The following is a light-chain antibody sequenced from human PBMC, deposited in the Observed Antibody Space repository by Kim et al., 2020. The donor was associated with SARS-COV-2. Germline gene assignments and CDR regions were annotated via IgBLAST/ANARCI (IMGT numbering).Light chain of an antibody. CDR2: AAS. V-gene: IGKV1-9*01. CDR3: QQLNSYLGT. J-gene: IGKJ1*01. Sequence: ASVGNRVTITCRASQGISSYLAWYQQKPGKAPKLLIYAASTLQSGVPSRFSGSGSGTEFTLTIISLQPEDFATYYCQQLNSYLGTFGQGTKVDIK. CDR1: QGISSY.